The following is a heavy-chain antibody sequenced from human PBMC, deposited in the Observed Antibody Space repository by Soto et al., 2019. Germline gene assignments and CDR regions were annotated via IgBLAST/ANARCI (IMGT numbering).Heavy chain of an antibody. V-gene: IGHV3-23*01. CDR2: ISGSGGST. Sequence: PGGSLSLSCAASGFTFSSYAMSWVRQAPGKGLEWVSAISGSGGSTYYADSVKGRFTISRDNTKDTLYLKMNSLRAEDTAVYYCAKAPVYLVVPAAAFDYWGQGTLVTVSS. J-gene: IGHJ4*02. CDR3: AKAPVYLVVPAAAFDY. CDR1: GFTFSSYA. D-gene: IGHD2-2*01.